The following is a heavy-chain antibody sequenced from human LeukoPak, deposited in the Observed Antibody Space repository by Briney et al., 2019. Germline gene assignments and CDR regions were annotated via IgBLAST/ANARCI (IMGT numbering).Heavy chain of an antibody. D-gene: IGHD2-2*01. Sequence: PGGSLRLSCAASGFTFSSYAMSWVRQAPGKGLEWVSAISGSGGSTYYADSVKGRFTISGDNSKNTLYLQMNSLRAEDTAVYYCAKPGCSSTSCQDFDYWGQGTLVTVSS. CDR3: AKPGCSSTSCQDFDY. CDR1: GFTFSSYA. V-gene: IGHV3-23*01. J-gene: IGHJ4*02. CDR2: ISGSGGST.